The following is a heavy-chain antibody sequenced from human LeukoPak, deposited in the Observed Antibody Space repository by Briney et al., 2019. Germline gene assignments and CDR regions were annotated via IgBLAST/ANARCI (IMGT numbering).Heavy chain of an antibody. J-gene: IGHJ4*02. V-gene: IGHV3-30-3*01. CDR1: GFTFSSYA. D-gene: IGHD1-26*01. CDR3: ARGWESLH. Sequence: GGSLRLSCAASGFTFSSYAMHWVRQAPGKGLEWVAVISYDGSNKYYADSVKGRFTISRDNSKNTLYLQINSLRAEDTAVYYCARGWESLHWGQGTLVTVSS. CDR2: ISYDGSNK.